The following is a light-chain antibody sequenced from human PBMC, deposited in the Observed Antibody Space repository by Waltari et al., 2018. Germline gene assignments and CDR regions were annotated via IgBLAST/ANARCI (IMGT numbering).Light chain of an antibody. J-gene: IGLJ2*01. CDR3: NSRDSSGNHLVV. Sequence: SSELTQDPAVSVALGQTVRITCQGDSPRSYYASWYQQKPGQAPVLVIYGKNNRPSGIPDRFSGSSSGNTASLTITGAQAEDEADYYCNSRDSSGNHLVVFGGGTKLTVL. CDR1: SPRSYY. V-gene: IGLV3-19*01. CDR2: GKN.